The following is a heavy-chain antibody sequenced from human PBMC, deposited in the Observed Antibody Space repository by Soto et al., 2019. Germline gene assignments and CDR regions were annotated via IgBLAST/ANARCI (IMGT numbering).Heavy chain of an antibody. D-gene: IGHD2-15*01. CDR2: ISIEKGDT. V-gene: IGHV1-18*01. Sequence: QVQVVQSGAEVKKPGASVKVACKASGYSFDTFGMSWVRQAPGQGLEWMGWISIEKGDTNSAQKFQDRVTMTTDTSTSTAYMELMSLTSDDTAVYFCASCYCSVGSCFTCWDFGLWGRGTLVTVSP. CDR1: GYSFDTFG. J-gene: IGHJ2*01. CDR3: ASCYCSVGSCFTCWDFGL.